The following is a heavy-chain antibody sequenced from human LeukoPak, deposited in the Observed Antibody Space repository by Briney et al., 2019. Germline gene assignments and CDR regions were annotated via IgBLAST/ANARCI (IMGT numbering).Heavy chain of an antibody. D-gene: IGHD6-13*01. CDR1: GGSISSYY. J-gene: IGHJ4*02. CDR2: TYYSGST. CDR3: ARGGQQLVLDY. V-gene: IGHV4-59*01. Sequence: SETLSLTCTVSGGSISSYYWSWTRQPPGKGLEWIGYTYYSGSTNYNPSLKSRVTISVDTSKNQFSLKLSSVTAADTAVYYCARGGQQLVLDYWGQGTLVTVSS.